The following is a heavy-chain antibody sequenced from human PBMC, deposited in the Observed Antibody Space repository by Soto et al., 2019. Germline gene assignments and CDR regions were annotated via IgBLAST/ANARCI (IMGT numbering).Heavy chain of an antibody. Sequence: QVQLVQSGAEVKKPGASVKVSCQASGYTFTSYGISWVRQAPGQGLEWMGWISAYNGNTNYAQKLQGRVTMTTDTSTSTAYMELRSLRSDDTAVYYCARDRGTGLLWFGEPTRGEGWFDPWGQGTLVTVSS. CDR2: ISAYNGNT. D-gene: IGHD3-10*01. J-gene: IGHJ5*02. V-gene: IGHV1-18*01. CDR3: ARDRGTGLLWFGEPTRGEGWFDP. CDR1: GYTFTSYG.